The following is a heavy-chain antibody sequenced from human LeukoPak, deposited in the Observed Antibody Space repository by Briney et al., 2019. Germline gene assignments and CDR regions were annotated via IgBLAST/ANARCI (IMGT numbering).Heavy chain of an antibody. Sequence: ASVKVSCKASGYTFTGYYMHWVRQAPGQGLEWMGWINPNSGGTNYAQKFQGRVTMTRDTYISTAYMALSRLRSDDTAVYYCARDRGWNDGDYWGQGTLVTVSS. D-gene: IGHD1-1*01. V-gene: IGHV1-2*02. CDR2: INPNSGGT. CDR3: ARDRGWNDGDY. CDR1: GYTFTGYY. J-gene: IGHJ4*02.